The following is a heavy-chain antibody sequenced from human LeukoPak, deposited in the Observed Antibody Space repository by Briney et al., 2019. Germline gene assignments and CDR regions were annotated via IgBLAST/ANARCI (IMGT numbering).Heavy chain of an antibody. CDR1: GYTFTSYD. V-gene: IGHV1-8*01. Sequence: ASVKVSCKASGYTFTSYDINWVRQATGQGLEWMGWMNPNSGNTGYAQKFQGRVTMTRNTSISTAYMELSSLRSEDTAVYYCAREAVAVAGTGGSRGFDPWGQGTLVTVSS. CDR3: AREAVAVAGTGGSRGFDP. J-gene: IGHJ5*02. CDR2: MNPNSGNT. D-gene: IGHD6-19*01.